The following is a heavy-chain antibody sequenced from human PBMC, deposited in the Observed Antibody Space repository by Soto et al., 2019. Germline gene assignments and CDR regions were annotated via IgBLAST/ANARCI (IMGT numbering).Heavy chain of an antibody. CDR3: VKVGTYDVWTRSTYKWFDP. J-gene: IGHJ5*02. CDR2: IGDGGGAI. V-gene: IGHV3-11*01. Sequence: QVQLVESGGGLVNPGGSLRLSCAASGFTFSDYDMAWIRQAPGKGLECLAYIGDGGGAITYADSVKGRFTISRDNAKKSLYLQMTNLRVEDTAVYYCVKVGTYDVWTRSTYKWFDPWGQGTLIIVSS. D-gene: IGHD3-3*01. CDR1: GFTFSDYD.